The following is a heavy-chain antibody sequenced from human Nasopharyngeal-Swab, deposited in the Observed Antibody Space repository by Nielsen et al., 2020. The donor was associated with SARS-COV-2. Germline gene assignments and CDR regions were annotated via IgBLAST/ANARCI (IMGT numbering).Heavy chain of an antibody. Sequence: SVKVSCEASGGTFGTYALSWVRQAPGQGFEWMGGIIPIFGTPNYAQKFRGRVTMTADESTSTAYMELSSLRSEDTAVYYCARGYFVDYYFSYMDVWGKGTTVTVSS. J-gene: IGHJ6*03. V-gene: IGHV1-69*13. CDR2: IIPIFGTP. CDR1: GGTFGTYA. CDR3: ARGYFVDYYFSYMDV. D-gene: IGHD3-9*01.